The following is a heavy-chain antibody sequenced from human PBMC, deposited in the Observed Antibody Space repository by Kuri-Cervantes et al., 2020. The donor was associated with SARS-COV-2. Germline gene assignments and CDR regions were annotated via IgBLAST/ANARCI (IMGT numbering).Heavy chain of an antibody. D-gene: IGHD2-2*02. CDR1: GGSFSGYY. Sequence: SQTLSLTCAVYGGSFSGYYWGWIRQPPGKGLEWIGSIYYSGSTYYNPSLKSRVTISVDTSKNQFSLKLSSVTAADTAVYYCARRCSSTSCYNPSKSFDYWGQGTLVTVSS. CDR2: IYYSGST. CDR3: ARRCSSTSCYNPSKSFDY. V-gene: IGHV4-39*01. J-gene: IGHJ4*02.